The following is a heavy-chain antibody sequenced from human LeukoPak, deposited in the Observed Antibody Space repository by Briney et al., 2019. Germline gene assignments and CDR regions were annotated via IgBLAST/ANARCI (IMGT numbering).Heavy chain of an antibody. J-gene: IGHJ4*02. CDR3: ARDGEWLAYYFDY. CDR2: IKQDGSEK. CDR1: GFTFSSYW. D-gene: IGHD6-19*01. Sequence: PPGGSLRLSCAASGFTFSSYWMSWVRQAPGKGLEWVANIKQDGSEKYYVDSVKGRFTISRDNAKNSLYLQMNSLRAEDTAVYYCARDGEWLAYYFDYWGQGTLVTVSS. V-gene: IGHV3-7*05.